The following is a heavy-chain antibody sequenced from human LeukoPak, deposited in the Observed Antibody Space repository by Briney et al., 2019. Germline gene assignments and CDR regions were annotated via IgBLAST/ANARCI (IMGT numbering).Heavy chain of an antibody. D-gene: IGHD5-12*01. Sequence: ASVKVSCKASGYTFTSYDINWVQQATGQGLEWMGWMNPNSGNTGYAQKFQGRVTMTRNTSISTAYMELSSLRSEDTAVYYCARGVATGGSFDYWGQGTLVTVSS. CDR2: MNPNSGNT. V-gene: IGHV1-8*01. CDR1: GYTFTSYD. J-gene: IGHJ4*02. CDR3: ARGVATGGSFDY.